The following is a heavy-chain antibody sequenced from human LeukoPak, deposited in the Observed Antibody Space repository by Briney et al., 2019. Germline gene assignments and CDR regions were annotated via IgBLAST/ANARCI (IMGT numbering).Heavy chain of an antibody. CDR3: ARVGATLTTAYFDS. V-gene: IGHV4-4*02. J-gene: IGHJ4*02. Sequence: SGTLSLTCAVSGGSTSRSNWWSWVRQPPGKGLEWIGEIFPSGPTNYNPSLRSRVTLSVDTSKNQFSLKLSSVTAADTAVYYCARVGATLTTAYFDSWGQGTLVTVSS. D-gene: IGHD4-17*01. CDR1: GGSTSRSNW. CDR2: IFPSGPT.